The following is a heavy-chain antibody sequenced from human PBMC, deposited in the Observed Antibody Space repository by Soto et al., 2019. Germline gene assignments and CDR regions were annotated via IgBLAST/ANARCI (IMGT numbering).Heavy chain of an antibody. CDR2: IYYSGST. Sequence: QVQLQESGPGLVKPSQTLSLTCTVSGGSISSGGYYWSWIRQHPGKGLEWIGYIYYSGSTYYNPSIKHRGTITADTSKNKFSLKLSSVTAADTAVYYCARKEGGGYDHRWFDPWGQGTLVTVSS. J-gene: IGHJ5*02. D-gene: IGHD5-12*01. CDR1: GGSISSGGYY. CDR3: ARKEGGGYDHRWFDP. V-gene: IGHV4-31*03.